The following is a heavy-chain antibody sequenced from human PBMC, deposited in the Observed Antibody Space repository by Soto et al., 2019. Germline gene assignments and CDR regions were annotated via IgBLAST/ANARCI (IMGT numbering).Heavy chain of an antibody. CDR3: ASESYAMSSFALDV. CDR2: VYRTGAT. D-gene: IGHD2-2*01. V-gene: IGHV4-30-2*06. CDR1: GASIGSGGFP. Sequence: QVQLQESGSGLVETFQTLSLTCAVSGASIGSGGFPWTWIRQSTGKGLEWIGYVYRTGATSYNPSLEGRASISVDTSRNQFSLKLKSVTPADTAVYFCASESYAMSSFALDVWGRGTAVTVSS. J-gene: IGHJ6*02.